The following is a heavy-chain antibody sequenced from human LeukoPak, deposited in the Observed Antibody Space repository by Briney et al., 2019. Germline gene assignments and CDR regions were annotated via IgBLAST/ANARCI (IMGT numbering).Heavy chain of an antibody. J-gene: IGHJ4*02. Sequence: KPSETLSLTCTVSGYSISSGYYWGWIRQPPGKGLEWIGSIYHSGSTYYNPSLKSRVTISVDTSKNQFSLKLSSVTAADTAVYYCARAAASIYIHQIAYFDYWGQGTLVTVSS. CDR2: IYHSGST. CDR3: ARAAASIYIHQIAYFDY. V-gene: IGHV4-38-2*02. CDR1: GYSISSGYY. D-gene: IGHD2-15*01.